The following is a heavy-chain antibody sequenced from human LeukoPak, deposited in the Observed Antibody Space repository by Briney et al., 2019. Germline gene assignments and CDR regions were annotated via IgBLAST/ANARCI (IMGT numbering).Heavy chain of an antibody. D-gene: IGHD4-17*01. CDR1: GGSLSSGSYY. V-gene: IGHV4-61*02. CDR2: IFTSGST. CDR3: AREKPHYGDADY. Sequence: SQTLSLTCTVSGGSLSSGSYYWSWIRRPAGKGLEWIGRIFTSGSTNYNPSLKSRVTISVDTSKNQFSLKLSSVTAADTAVYYCAREKPHYGDADYWGQGTLVTVSS. J-gene: IGHJ4*02.